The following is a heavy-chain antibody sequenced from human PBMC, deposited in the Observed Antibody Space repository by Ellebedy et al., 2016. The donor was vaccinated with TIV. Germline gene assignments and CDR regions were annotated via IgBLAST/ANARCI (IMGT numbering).Heavy chain of an antibody. CDR2: INPNSGGT. Sequence: ASVKVSCKASGYTFTGYYMHWVRQAPGQGLEWMGWINPNSGGTNYAQKFLGWVTMTRDTSISTAYMELSRLRSDDTAVYYCARDFDRSGWSPPTDYWGQGTLVTVSS. V-gene: IGHV1-2*04. CDR1: GYTFTGYY. CDR3: ARDFDRSGWSPPTDY. D-gene: IGHD6-19*01. J-gene: IGHJ4*02.